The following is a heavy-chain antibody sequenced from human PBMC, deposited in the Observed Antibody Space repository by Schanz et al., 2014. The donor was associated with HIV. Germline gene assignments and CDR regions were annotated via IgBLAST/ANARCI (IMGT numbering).Heavy chain of an antibody. CDR1: GFTFSTYG. D-gene: IGHD3-10*01. CDR3: ARGSGPYYYYYGMDV. CDR2: IWYDGSNK. V-gene: IGHV3-33*01. J-gene: IGHJ6*02. Sequence: VQLLESGGGLVQPGGSLRLSCAVSGFTFSTYGMHWVRQAPGKGLEWVAVIWYDGSNKYYADSVKGRFTISRDNSKNTLYLQMNSLRAEDTAVYYCARGSGPYYYYYGMDVWGQGTTVTVSS.